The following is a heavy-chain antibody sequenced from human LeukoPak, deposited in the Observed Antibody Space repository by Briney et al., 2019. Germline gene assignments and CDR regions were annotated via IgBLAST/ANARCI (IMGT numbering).Heavy chain of an antibody. J-gene: IGHJ4*02. Sequence: GGSLRLSCAASGFTFSSSSMNWVRQTPGKGLEWVSYISSSSSTIYYADSVKGRFTISRDNSKNTLYLQMNSLRAEDTAVYYCATPYYYGSGSYWPFDYWGQGTLVTVSS. CDR2: ISSSSSTI. V-gene: IGHV3-48*01. CDR1: GFTFSSSS. D-gene: IGHD3-10*01. CDR3: ATPYYYGSGSYWPFDY.